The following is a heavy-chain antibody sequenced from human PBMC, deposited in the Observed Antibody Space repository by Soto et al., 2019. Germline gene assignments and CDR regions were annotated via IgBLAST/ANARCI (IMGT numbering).Heavy chain of an antibody. D-gene: IGHD3-10*01. Sequence: SETLPLTCAVSGGSISSSNWWSWVRQPPGKGLEWIGEIYHSGSTNYNPSLKSRVTISVDKSKNQFSLKLSSVTAADTAVYYCARLWFGSSSGSRWGQGTLVTVSS. CDR3: ARLWFGSSSGSR. J-gene: IGHJ4*02. CDR1: GGSISSSNW. CDR2: IYHSGST. V-gene: IGHV4-4*02.